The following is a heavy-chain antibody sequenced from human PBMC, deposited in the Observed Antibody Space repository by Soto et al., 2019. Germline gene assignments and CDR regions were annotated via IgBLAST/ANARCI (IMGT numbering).Heavy chain of an antibody. CDR1: GFTFSSYA. Sequence: RLSCAASGFTFSSYAMSWVHQAPGKGLEWVSAISGSGGSTYYAGSVKGRFTISRDNSKNTLYLQMNSLRAEDTAVYYCAKFWGLYYDILTGYRIDYWGQGTLVTVSS. CDR3: AKFWGLYYDILTGYRIDY. CDR2: ISGSGGST. D-gene: IGHD3-9*01. J-gene: IGHJ4*02. V-gene: IGHV3-23*01.